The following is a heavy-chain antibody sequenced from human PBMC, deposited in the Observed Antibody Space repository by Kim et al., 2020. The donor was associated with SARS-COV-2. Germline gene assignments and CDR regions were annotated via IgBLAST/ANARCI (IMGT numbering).Heavy chain of an antibody. D-gene: IGHD6-19*01. CDR2: IRGSGDRT. Sequence: GGSLRLSCAASGFTFNSYAMSWVRQAPGKGLEWVSGIRGSGDRTSYADSVKGRFTISRDNSRNTLYLQMDSLRAEDTAVYYCAKVSSRSSGWFEYFNHWGQGTLVTISS. J-gene: IGHJ1*01. CDR1: GFTFNSYA. CDR3: AKVSSRSSGWFEYFNH. V-gene: IGHV3-23*01.